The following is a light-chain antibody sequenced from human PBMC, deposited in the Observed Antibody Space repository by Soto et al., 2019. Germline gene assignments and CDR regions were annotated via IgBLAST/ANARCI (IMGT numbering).Light chain of an antibody. CDR1: QGIGNA. CDR3: LQDINYPWT. J-gene: IGKJ1*01. V-gene: IGKV1-6*01. CDR2: GAS. Sequence: AIQMTQSPSSLSASLGDIVTISCRARQGIGNALGWYQQKPGKPPKVLIYGASNLQSGVPPRFSGSGSGTDFTLAISTLQQEYSATYYCLQDINYPWTFGQGTKVEIK.